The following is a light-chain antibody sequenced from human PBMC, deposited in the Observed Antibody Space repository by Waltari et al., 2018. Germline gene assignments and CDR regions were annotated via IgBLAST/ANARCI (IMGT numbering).Light chain of an antibody. V-gene: IGLV2-14*03. CDR3: SSYTSSSTLAVV. CDR1: RRDVGGFKY. J-gene: IGLJ2*01. Sequence: QSALTQPASVSGSPGQSITISCTGTRRDVGGFKYVSWYQQHPGKAPKLMIYDVSNRPSGVSNRFSGSKSGHTASLTISGLQAEDEADYYCSSYTSSSTLAVVFGGGTKLTVL. CDR2: DVS.